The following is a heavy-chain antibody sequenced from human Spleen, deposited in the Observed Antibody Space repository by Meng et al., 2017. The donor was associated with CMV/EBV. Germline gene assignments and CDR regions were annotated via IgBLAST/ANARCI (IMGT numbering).Heavy chain of an antibody. D-gene: IGHD5-18*01. CDR2: IIPIFGTA. Sequence: VQLVQSGGEVKKPGYSVKVSCEASGGTFSSYAISWVRQAPGQGFEWMGGIIPIFGTANYAQKFQGRVTITADESTSTAYMELSSLRSEDTAVYYCARDGVKIQLWLGGGMDVWGQGTTVTVSS. CDR1: GGTFSSYA. V-gene: IGHV1-69*12. CDR3: ARDGVKIQLWLGGGMDV. J-gene: IGHJ6*02.